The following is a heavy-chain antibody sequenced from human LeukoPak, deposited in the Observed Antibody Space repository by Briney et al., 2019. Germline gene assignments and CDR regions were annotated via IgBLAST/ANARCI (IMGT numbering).Heavy chain of an antibody. CDR3: SRESGAFCPFGY. CDR2: ISLAGRT. D-gene: IGHD1-26*01. V-gene: IGHV4-4*02. Sequence: KTSETLSLTCGVSGGSISSTNWWSWVRRPPGQGLEWIGEISLAGRTNYNPSLNGRVTMSLDESSNQLSLNLTSVTAADTAIYYCSRESGAFCPFGYWGQGTLVIVPS. J-gene: IGHJ4*02. CDR1: GGSISSTNW.